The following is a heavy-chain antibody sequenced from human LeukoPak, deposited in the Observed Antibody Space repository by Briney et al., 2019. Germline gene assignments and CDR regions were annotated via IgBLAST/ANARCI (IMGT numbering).Heavy chain of an antibody. V-gene: IGHV3-21*01. CDR1: GFTFSSYS. CDR2: ISSSSSYI. Sequence: PGGSLRLSCAASGFTFSSYSMNWVRQAPGKGLEWVSSISSSSSYIYYADSVKGRFTISRDNAKNSLYLQMNSLRAEDTAVYYCARGDYDYVWGSPSSAFDIWGQGTMVTVSS. CDR3: ARGDYDYVWGSPSSAFDI. J-gene: IGHJ3*02. D-gene: IGHD3-16*01.